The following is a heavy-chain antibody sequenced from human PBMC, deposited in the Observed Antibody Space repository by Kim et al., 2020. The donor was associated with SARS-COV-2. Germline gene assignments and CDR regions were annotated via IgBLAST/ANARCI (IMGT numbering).Heavy chain of an antibody. CDR1: GFTFSSYG. D-gene: IGHD6-19*01. J-gene: IGHJ6*02. V-gene: IGHV3-33*01. CDR3: ARGSSANGWQWLAYYYYGMYV. CDR2: IWYDGSNK. Sequence: GGSLRLSCAASGFTFSSYGMHWVRQAPGKGLEWVAVIWYDGSNKYYADSVKGRFTISRDNSKNTLYLQMNSLRAEDTAVYYCARGSSANGWQWLAYYYYGMYVWGQGTTVTVSS.